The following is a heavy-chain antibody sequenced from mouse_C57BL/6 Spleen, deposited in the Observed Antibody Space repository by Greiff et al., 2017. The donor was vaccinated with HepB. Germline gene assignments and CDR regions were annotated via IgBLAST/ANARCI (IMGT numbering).Heavy chain of an antibody. J-gene: IGHJ2*01. CDR1: GYTFTSYT. D-gene: IGHD1-2*01. Sequence: QVQLQQSGAELARPGASVKMSCKASGYTFTSYTMHWVKQRPGQGLEWIGYINPSSGYTKYNQKFKDKATLTADKSSSTAYMQLSSLTSEDSAVYYCARRLSFTYYFDYWGQGTTLTVSS. V-gene: IGHV1-4*01. CDR3: ARRLSFTYYFDY. CDR2: INPSSGYT.